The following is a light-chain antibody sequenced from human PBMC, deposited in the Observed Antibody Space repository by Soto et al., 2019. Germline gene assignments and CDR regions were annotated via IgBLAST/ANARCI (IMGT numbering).Light chain of an antibody. V-gene: IGKV1-5*01. Sequence: DIQMTQTPSTLSASVGDRVTINCRASQKVNGVLAWEQQKPXNSPKVLIYDASTLERGVPSRFSGSGSGTEFTLTISGLQADDFATYYCQQYSSHRPFGQGTKAEIK. CDR1: QKVNGV. J-gene: IGKJ1*01. CDR3: QQYSSHRP. CDR2: DAS.